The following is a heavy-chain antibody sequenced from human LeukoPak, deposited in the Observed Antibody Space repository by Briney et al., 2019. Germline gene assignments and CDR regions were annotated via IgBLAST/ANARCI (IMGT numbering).Heavy chain of an antibody. CDR2: ISWNSGSI. CDR1: GFTFDDYA. Sequence: GGSLRLSRAASGFTFDDYAMHWVRQAPGKGLEWVSGISWNSGSIGYADSVKGRFTISRDNAKNFLYLQMNSLRAEDTALYYCAKDIRSSGSYYYFDYWGQGTPVTVPS. V-gene: IGHV3-9*01. D-gene: IGHD3-22*01. J-gene: IGHJ4*02. CDR3: AKDIRSSGSYYYFDY.